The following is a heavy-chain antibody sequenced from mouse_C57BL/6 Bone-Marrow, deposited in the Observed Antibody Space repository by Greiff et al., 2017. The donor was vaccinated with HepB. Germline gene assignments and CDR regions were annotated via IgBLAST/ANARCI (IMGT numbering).Heavy chain of an antibody. CDR1: GYSITSGYY. CDR3: AREGLGRDWYFDV. V-gene: IGHV3-6*01. D-gene: IGHD3-3*01. J-gene: IGHJ1*03. CDR2: ISYDGSN. Sequence: EVKLVESGPGLVKPSQSLSLTCSVTGYSITSGYYWNWIRQFPGNKLEWMGYISYDGSNNYNPSLKNRISITRDTSKNQFFLKLNSVTTEDTATYYCAREGLGRDWYFDVWGTGTTVTVSS.